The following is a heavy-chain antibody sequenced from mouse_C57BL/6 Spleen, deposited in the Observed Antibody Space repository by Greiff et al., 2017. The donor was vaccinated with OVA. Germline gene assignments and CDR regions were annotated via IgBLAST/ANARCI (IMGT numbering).Heavy chain of an antibody. J-gene: IGHJ2*01. Sequence: VQLKESGPGLVKPSQSLSLTCSVTGYSITSGYYWNWIRQFPGNKLEWMGYISYDGSNNYNPSLKNRISITRDTSKNQFFLKLNSVTTEDTATYYFATQALYYFDCWGQGTTLSVSS. CDR3: ATQALYYFDC. V-gene: IGHV3-6*01. CDR1: GYSITSGYY. CDR2: ISYDGSN. D-gene: IGHD3-2*02.